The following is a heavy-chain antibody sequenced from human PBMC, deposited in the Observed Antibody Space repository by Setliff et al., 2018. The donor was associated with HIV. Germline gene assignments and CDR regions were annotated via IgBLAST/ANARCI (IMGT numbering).Heavy chain of an antibody. CDR1: GFTFGSYW. V-gene: IGHV3-74*01. CDR2: INSDGTVT. J-gene: IGHJ4*02. D-gene: IGHD3-16*01. CDR3: ARDRRASQYYLDY. Sequence: ASVKVSCAASGFTFGSYWMHWVRQVPGKGLEWVSSINSDGTVTLYADSVKGRFTISRDNAKNTLYLQLNSLRAEDTAVYYCARDRRASQYYLDYWGQGTLVTVSS.